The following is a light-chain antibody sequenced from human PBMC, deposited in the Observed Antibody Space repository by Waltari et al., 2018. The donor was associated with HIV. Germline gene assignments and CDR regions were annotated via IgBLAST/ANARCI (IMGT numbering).Light chain of an antibody. V-gene: IGKV3-20*01. CDR3: QYLGT. Sequence: IVLTQSPGTMSLSPGDRATLSCRASQSLSSTYLAWYQQNPGQAPSLLIVGVASRATGIPDRFSGFGSGTYFTLTLSRLEPEDSAVYYCQYLGTFGQGTKMEIK. CDR2: GVA. CDR1: QSLSSTY. J-gene: IGKJ1*01.